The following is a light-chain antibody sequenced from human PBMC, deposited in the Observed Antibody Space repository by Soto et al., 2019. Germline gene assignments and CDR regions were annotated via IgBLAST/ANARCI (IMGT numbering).Light chain of an antibody. Sequence: DIQMTQSPSSLSASVGDRVTITCRASQSISSYLNWYQQKPGKAPKVLIHAASSLQSGVPSRFSGSGSGTDFTLTISSLQPEDFATYYCQQSYSTPYTFGQETKLEIK. CDR3: QQSYSTPYT. CDR2: AAS. CDR1: QSISSY. V-gene: IGKV1-39*01. J-gene: IGKJ2*01.